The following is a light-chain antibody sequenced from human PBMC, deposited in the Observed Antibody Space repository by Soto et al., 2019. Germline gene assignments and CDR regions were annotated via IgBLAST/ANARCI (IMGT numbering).Light chain of an antibody. Sequence: QSVLTQPPAVSAAPGQKVTISCSGSSSNIGNKYVSWYQHLPGTAPKLLIYDNTERPSGIPDRLSGSKSVTSATLGIAGLQTGDEADYYCGTWDSSLGAVVFGGGTKLTVL. V-gene: IGLV1-51*01. CDR3: GTWDSSLGAVV. CDR1: SSNIGNKY. J-gene: IGLJ2*01. CDR2: DNT.